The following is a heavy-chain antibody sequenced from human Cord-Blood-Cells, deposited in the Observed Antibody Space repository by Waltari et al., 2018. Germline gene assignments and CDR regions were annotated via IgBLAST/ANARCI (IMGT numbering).Heavy chain of an antibody. J-gene: IGHJ4*02. Sequence: QVQLVQSGAEVKKPGSSVKVSCKASGGTFSSYAISWVRQAPGQGLEWMGGIIPIFGTANYAQKFQGRVTITADKSTSTAYMELSSLRSEDTAVYYCARGREGVRFLEWLLFDYWGQGTLVTVSS. CDR3: ARGREGVRFLEWLLFDY. CDR2: IIPIFGTA. D-gene: IGHD3-3*01. V-gene: IGHV1-69*06. CDR1: GGTFSSYA.